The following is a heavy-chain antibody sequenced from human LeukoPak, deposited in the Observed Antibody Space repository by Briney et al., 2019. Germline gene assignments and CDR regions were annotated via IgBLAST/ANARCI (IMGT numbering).Heavy chain of an antibody. CDR1: GGASSGYY. D-gene: IGHD5-24*01. CDR3: AWTRDGYLRY. V-gene: IGHV4-34*01. Sequence: SETLSLTCAVYGGASSGYYGTWMRQAPGKGLERIGEIDHQGSTNYNPSLKSRVTISVDTSKSQFSLRLSSVTAADTAVYYCAWTRDGYLRYWGQGTLVSVSS. J-gene: IGHJ4*02. CDR2: IDHQGST.